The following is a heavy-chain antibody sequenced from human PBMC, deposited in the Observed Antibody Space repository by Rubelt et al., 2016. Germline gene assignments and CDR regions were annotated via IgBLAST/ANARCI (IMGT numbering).Heavy chain of an antibody. CDR3: ARDRGYCSSTSCPRHNWFDP. Sequence: VQLVESGGGLVKPGGSLRLSCAASGFTFSSYSMNWVRQAPGKGLEWVAVISYDGSNKYYADSVKGRFTISRDNSKNTLYLQMNSLRAEDAAVYYCARDRGYCSSTSCPRHNWFDPWGQGTLVTVSS. CDR2: ISYDGSNK. CDR1: GFTFSSYS. J-gene: IGHJ5*02. V-gene: IGHV3-30*03. D-gene: IGHD2-2*01.